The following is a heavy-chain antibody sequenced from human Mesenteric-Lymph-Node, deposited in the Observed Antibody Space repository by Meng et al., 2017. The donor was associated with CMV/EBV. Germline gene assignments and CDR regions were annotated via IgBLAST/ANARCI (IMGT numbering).Heavy chain of an antibody. D-gene: IGHD3-10*01. Sequence: FTNSYMHWVRQAPGQGLEWMGVINPSAGSTSYSQKFQGRVTMTTDTSTSTAYMELRSLRSDDTAVYYCARFAVDGSGSYYNDNNWFDPWGQGTLVTVSS. J-gene: IGHJ5*02. V-gene: IGHV1-46*01. CDR1: FTNSY. CDR3: ARFAVDGSGSYYNDNNWFDP. CDR2: INPSAGST.